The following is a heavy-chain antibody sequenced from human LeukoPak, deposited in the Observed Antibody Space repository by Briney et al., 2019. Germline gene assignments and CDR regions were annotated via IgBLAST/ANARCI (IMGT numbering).Heavy chain of an antibody. CDR3: ARDPQLIWGGYGMDV. CDR1: GYTFSDYY. CDR2: IHRSSGGT. J-gene: IGHJ6*02. V-gene: IGHV1-2*02. D-gene: IGHD3-16*01. Sequence: ASVKVSCKASGYTFSDYYMHWVRQAPGQGLEWMGWIHRSSGGTKYAQKFQGRVTMTRDTSMRTDYMELRRLTSDDTAVYYCARDPQLIWGGYGMDVWGQGTTVTVSS.